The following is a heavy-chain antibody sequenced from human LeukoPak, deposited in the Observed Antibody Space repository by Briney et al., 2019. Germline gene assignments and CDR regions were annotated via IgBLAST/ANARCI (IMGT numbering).Heavy chain of an antibody. CDR3: AREGGYCSGGSCYSPQYFPH. CDR2: IIPIFGTA. V-gene: IGHV1-69*01. Sequence: VASVKVCCKAAGGTFSSYAISWVRQAPGQGLEWMGGIIPIFGTANYAQKFQGRVTITADESTSTAYMELSSLRSEDTAVHYSAREGGYCSGGSCYSPQYFPHWGQGTLVTVSS. CDR1: GGTFSSYA. D-gene: IGHD2-15*01. J-gene: IGHJ1*01.